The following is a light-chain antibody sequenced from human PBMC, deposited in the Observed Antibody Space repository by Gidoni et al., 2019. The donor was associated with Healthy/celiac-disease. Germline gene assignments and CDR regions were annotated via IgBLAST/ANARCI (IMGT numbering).Light chain of an antibody. CDR3: QQYNNWLFT. CDR1: QNVSTN. Sequence: VMPQSPPTLSVSQGERATLPCRASQNVSTNLAWYQQKPGQAPRLLIYGASTRATGIPARFSGSGSGTEFTLTISSLQSEDFAVYYCQQYNNWLFTFGPGTKVEIK. J-gene: IGKJ3*01. V-gene: IGKV3-15*01. CDR2: GAS.